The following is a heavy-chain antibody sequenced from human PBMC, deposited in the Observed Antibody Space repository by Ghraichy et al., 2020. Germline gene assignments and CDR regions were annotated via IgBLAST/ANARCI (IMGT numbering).Heavy chain of an antibody. Sequence: SETLSLTCTVSGGSVSSSTNHWGWIRQSPGKGLEWIGSIYYSGSTYYNPSLKSRVTISVDTSKNQFSLKLSSVTAADTAVYYCARLTYYDFWSGLGDMDVWGQGTTVTVSS. D-gene: IGHD3-3*01. CDR1: GGSVSSSTNH. CDR3: ARLTYYDFWSGLGDMDV. J-gene: IGHJ6*02. CDR2: IYYSGST. V-gene: IGHV4-39*01.